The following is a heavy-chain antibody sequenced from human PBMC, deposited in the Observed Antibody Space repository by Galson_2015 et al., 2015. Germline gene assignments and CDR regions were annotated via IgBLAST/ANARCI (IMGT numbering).Heavy chain of an antibody. CDR1: GYTFTSYG. J-gene: IGHJ6*03. CDR2: ISAYNGNT. CDR3: ARGPLMTTVTTSYYYYYYMDV. D-gene: IGHD4-17*01. Sequence: SVKVSCKASGYTFTSYGISWVRQAPGQGLEWMGWISAYNGNTNYAQKLQGRVTMTTDTSTSTAYMELRSLRSDDTAVYYCARGPLMTTVTTSYYYYYYMDVWGKGTTVTVFS. V-gene: IGHV1-18*01.